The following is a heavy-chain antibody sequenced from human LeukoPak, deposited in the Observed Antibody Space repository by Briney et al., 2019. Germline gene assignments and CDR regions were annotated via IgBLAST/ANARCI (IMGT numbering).Heavy chain of an antibody. CDR3: ARLTGSSVDY. CDR1: GPKFSDWY. CDR2: ISESGAST. Sequence: GGSLRLSCVVSGPKFSDWYMTWIRQAPGKGLEWITYISESGASTYHADSVKGRFTISRDNAENSVYLQMNSLRDEDTAVYYCARLTGSSVDYWGQGTLVTVSS. D-gene: IGHD6-6*01. V-gene: IGHV3-11*01. J-gene: IGHJ4*02.